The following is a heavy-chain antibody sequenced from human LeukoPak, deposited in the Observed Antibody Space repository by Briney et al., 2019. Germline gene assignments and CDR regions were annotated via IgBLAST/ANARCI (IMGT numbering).Heavy chain of an antibody. CDR1: GFTFSSYS. CDR3: ARGGGYCSSTSCYYFDY. CDR2: ISSSSSYI. D-gene: IGHD2-2*01. J-gene: IGHJ4*02. V-gene: IGHV3-21*01. Sequence: PGGSLRLSCAASGFTFSSYSMNWVRQAPGKGLEWVSSISSSSSYIYHADSVKGRFTISRDNAKNSLYLQMNSLRAEDTAVYYCARGGGYCSSTSCYYFDYWGQGTLVTVSS.